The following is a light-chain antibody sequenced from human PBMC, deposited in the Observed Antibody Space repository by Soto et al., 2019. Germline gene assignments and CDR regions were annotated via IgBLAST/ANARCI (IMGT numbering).Light chain of an antibody. CDR1: QSVSSSY. CDR2: GAS. J-gene: IGKJ1*01. Sequence: EIVLTQSPGTLSLSPGERATLSCRASQSVSSSYLAWYQQKPGQAPRLXIYGASSRETGIPDRFSGSGSGTEFTLTISRLEPEDFAVYYCQQYGSSRWTFGQGTQVDIK. V-gene: IGKV3-20*01. CDR3: QQYGSSRWT.